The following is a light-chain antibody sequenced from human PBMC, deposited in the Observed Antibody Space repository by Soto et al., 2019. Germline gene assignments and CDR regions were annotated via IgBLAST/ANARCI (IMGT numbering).Light chain of an antibody. CDR3: QQYNSYSGT. CDR2: KAS. Sequence: DIPMTQSPSTLSASVGDRVTITCRASQSISSWLAWYQQKPGKAPKLLIYKASSLESGVPSRFSDSGSGTEFTLTISSLQPDDFATYYCQQYNSYSGTFGQGTKVEIK. J-gene: IGKJ1*01. CDR1: QSISSW. V-gene: IGKV1-5*03.